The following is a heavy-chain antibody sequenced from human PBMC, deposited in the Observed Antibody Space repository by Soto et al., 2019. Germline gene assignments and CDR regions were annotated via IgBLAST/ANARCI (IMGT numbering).Heavy chain of an antibody. CDR1: GYTFTSYG. CDR2: ISAYNGNT. V-gene: IGHV1-18*04. Sequence: ASVKVSCKASGYTFTSYGISWVRQAPGQGLEWMGWISAYNGNTNYAQKLQGRVTMTTDTSTSTAYMELRSLRSDDTAVYYCARGPIVVVIPSWFDPWGQGPLVTVSS. D-gene: IGHD3-22*01. CDR3: ARGPIVVVIPSWFDP. J-gene: IGHJ5*02.